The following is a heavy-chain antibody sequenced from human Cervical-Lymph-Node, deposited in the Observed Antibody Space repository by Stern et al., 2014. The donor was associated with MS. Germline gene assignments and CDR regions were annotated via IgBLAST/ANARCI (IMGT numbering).Heavy chain of an antibody. J-gene: IGHJ3*01. Sequence: VQLVQSGAEVPKPGESLKISCKGSGYSFANYWMGWGRPMPGKGLEWRGILYPGDSDTRYSRSLQGQVTISGDKSSSTAVLQWSSLKASDTAMYYCARRGYSDGFDLWGQGTMVTVSS. V-gene: IGHV5-51*03. D-gene: IGHD5-18*01. CDR3: ARRGYSDGFDL. CDR2: LYPGDSDT. CDR1: GYSFANYW.